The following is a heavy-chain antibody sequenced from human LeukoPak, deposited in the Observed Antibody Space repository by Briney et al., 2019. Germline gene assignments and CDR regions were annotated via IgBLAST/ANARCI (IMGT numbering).Heavy chain of an antibody. Sequence: GGSLRPSCAASGFTFSSYSMNWVRQAPGKGLEWVSSISSSSSYIYYADSVKGRFTISRDNAKNSLYLQMNSLRAEDTAVYYCARGVGIVGATLVDYWGQGTLVTVSS. CDR3: ARGVGIVGATLVDY. V-gene: IGHV3-21*01. J-gene: IGHJ4*02. D-gene: IGHD1-26*01. CDR2: ISSSSSYI. CDR1: GFTFSSYS.